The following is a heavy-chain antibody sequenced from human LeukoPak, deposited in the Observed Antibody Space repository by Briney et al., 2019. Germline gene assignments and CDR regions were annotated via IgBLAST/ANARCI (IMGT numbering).Heavy chain of an antibody. CDR2: INPNSGGT. D-gene: IGHD2-2*01. V-gene: IGHV1-2*02. CDR3: ARESSGRCSSTSCYRDDAFDI. J-gene: IGHJ3*02. CDR1: GYTFTGYY. Sequence: ASVKVSCKASGYTFTGYYMHWVRQAPGQGLEWMGWINPNSGGTNYAQKFQGRVTMTRDTSISTAYMELSRLRSDDTAVYYCARESSGRCSSTSCYRDDAFDIWGQGTMVTVSS.